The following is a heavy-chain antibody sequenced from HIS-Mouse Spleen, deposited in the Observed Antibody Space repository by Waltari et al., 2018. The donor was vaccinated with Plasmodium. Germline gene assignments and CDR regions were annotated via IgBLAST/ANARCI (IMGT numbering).Heavy chain of an antibody. J-gene: IGHJ2*01. CDR2: IKQDGSEK. V-gene: IGHV3-7*01. Sequence: EVQLVESGGGLVQPGGSLRLSCAASGFTFRSYWMSWFRKAPGKGLEWGDNIKQDGSEKYYVDSVKGRFTISRDNAKNSLYLQMNSLRAEDTAVYYCASSWYWYFDLWGRGTLVTVSS. D-gene: IGHD6-13*01. CDR1: GFTFRSYW. CDR3: ASSWYWYFDL.